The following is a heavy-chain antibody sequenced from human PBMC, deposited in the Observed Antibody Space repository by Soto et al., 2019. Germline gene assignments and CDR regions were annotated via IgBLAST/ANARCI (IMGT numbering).Heavy chain of an antibody. CDR3: ATHPLELVARNWFDP. J-gene: IGHJ5*02. CDR1: GGSISSSSYY. Sequence: PSETLSLTCTVAGGSISSSSYYWGWIRQPPGKGLEWIGSIYYSGSTYYNPSLKSRVTISVDTSKNQFSLKLSSVTAADTAVYYCATHPLELVARNWFDPWGQGTLVTVSS. D-gene: IGHD1-7*01. V-gene: IGHV4-39*01. CDR2: IYYSGST.